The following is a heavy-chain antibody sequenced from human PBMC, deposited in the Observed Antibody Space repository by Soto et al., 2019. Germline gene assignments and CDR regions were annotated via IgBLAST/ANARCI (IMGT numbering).Heavy chain of an antibody. CDR2: FDPEDGET. CDR3: ATASRGYYYDSSGYYKY. V-gene: IGHV1-24*01. D-gene: IGHD3-22*01. Sequence: ASVKVSCKVSGYTLTELSMHWVRQAPGKGLEWMGGFDPEDGETIYAQKFQGRVTMTEDTSTDTAYMELSSLRSEDTAVYYCATASRGYYYDSSGYYKYWGQGTLVTVSS. CDR1: GYTLTELS. J-gene: IGHJ4*02.